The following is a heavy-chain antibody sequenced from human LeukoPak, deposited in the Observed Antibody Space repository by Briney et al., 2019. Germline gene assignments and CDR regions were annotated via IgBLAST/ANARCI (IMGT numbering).Heavy chain of an antibody. D-gene: IGHD4-17*01. CDR1: QLTFNRYV. V-gene: IGHV3-23*01. Sequence: GGSLRLSCTSSQLTFNRYVMAWVRQAPGKGLEWVSNISASGGTTYYADSVQGRFTISRDNSKNTLYLQMNSLRAEDTAVYYCATLYGDYNWYFDLWGRGTLVTVSS. J-gene: IGHJ2*01. CDR3: ATLYGDYNWYFDL. CDR2: ISASGGTT.